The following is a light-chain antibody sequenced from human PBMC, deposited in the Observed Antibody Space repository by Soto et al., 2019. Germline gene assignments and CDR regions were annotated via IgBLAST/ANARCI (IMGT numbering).Light chain of an antibody. CDR3: QQYNSYLWT. CDR2: DAS. J-gene: IGKJ1*01. Sequence: DIQMTQSPSTLSAYVGDRVTITCRASQSISSWLAWYQQKPGKAPKLLIYDASSLESGVPSRFSGSGSGTEFTLTISRKQPDDFATYYYQQYNSYLWTFGQGTKVEIK. CDR1: QSISSW. V-gene: IGKV1-5*01.